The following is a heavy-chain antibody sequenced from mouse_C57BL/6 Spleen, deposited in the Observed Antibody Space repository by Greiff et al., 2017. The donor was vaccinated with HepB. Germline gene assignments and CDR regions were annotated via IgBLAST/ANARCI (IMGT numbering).Heavy chain of an antibody. CDR2: IYPGSGST. CDR3: ARFTTVVEAMDY. CDR1: GYTFTSYW. V-gene: IGHV1-55*01. J-gene: IGHJ4*01. Sequence: QVQLQQPGAELVKPGASVKMSCKASGYTFTSYWITWVKQRPGQGLEWIGDIYPGSGSTTYNEKFKSKATLTVDTSSSTAYMQLSSLTSEDSAVYYCARFTTVVEAMDYWGQGTSVTVSS. D-gene: IGHD1-1*01.